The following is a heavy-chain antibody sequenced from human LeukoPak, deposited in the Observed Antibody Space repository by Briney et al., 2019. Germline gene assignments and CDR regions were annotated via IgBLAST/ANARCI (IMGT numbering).Heavy chain of an antibody. Sequence: PSETLSLTRIVSGGSISRGSYYWSWIRQPAGKGLEWMGRIYNSGSTNYNPSLKSRVTISTDMSKNQISLKLSSVTAADTAVYYCARDPYGSGSSYFDYWGQGTLVTISS. CDR1: GGSISRGSYY. CDR2: IYNSGST. CDR3: ARDPYGSGSSYFDY. D-gene: IGHD3-10*01. J-gene: IGHJ4*02. V-gene: IGHV4-61*02.